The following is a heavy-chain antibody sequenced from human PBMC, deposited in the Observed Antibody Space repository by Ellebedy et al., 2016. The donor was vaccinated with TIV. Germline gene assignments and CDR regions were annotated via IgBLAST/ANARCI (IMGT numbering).Heavy chain of an antibody. D-gene: IGHD5-12*01. V-gene: IGHV4-39*07. Sequence: SETLSLTXAVSGGSISSSSYYWGWIRQPPGKGLEWIGSIYYSGSTNYNPSLKSRVTISVDKSKNQFSLKLSSVTAADTAVYYCARGTDVDLYAFDIWGQGTMVTVSS. CDR3: ARGTDVDLYAFDI. CDR1: GGSISSSSYY. J-gene: IGHJ3*02. CDR2: IYYSGST.